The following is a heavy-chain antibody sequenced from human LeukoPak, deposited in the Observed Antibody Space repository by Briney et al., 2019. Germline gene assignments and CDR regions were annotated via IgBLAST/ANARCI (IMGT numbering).Heavy chain of an antibody. CDR2: IIPIFGTA. Sequence: GASVKVSCKASGGTFSSYAISWVRQAPGQGLEWMGGIIPIFGTANYAQKFQGRVTITADESTSTAYMELSSLRSEDTAVYYCAREGGIGSSWLFDYWGQGTLVTVSS. V-gene: IGHV1-69*01. CDR3: AREGGIGSSWLFDY. D-gene: IGHD6-13*01. CDR1: GGTFSSYA. J-gene: IGHJ4*02.